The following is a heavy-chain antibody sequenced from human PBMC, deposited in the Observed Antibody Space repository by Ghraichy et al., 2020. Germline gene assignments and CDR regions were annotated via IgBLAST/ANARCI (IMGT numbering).Heavy chain of an antibody. CDR3: AHSQEGPMVQGVIIPGFDI. D-gene: IGHD3-10*01. Sequence: NRQPPGKALEWLALIYWNDDNRYSPSLKSRRTVTKDTSKNQVVLTMTNMDPVDTATYYCAHSQEGPMVQGVIIPGFDICAQGTMVTVSS. V-gene: IGHV2-5*01. J-gene: IGHJ3*02. CDR2: IYWNDDN.